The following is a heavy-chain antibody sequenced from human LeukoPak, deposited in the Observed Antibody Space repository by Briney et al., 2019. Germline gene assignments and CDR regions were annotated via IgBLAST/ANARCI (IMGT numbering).Heavy chain of an antibody. V-gene: IGHV4-38-2*02. CDR3: ATASNTNYYYYMDV. CDR2: MYLSGST. J-gene: IGHJ6*03. D-gene: IGHD3-3*01. Sequence: SETLSLTCTVSAYSISSGYYWAWIRQPPGKGLEWIGSMYLSGSTYYNPSLESRVTISEDTSKKQFSLNLSTVTAADTAVYYCATASNTNYYYYMDVWGKGTTVTVSS. CDR1: AYSISSGYY.